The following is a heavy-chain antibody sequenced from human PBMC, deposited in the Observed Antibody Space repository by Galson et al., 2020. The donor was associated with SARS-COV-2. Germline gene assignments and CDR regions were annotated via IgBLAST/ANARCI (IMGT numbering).Heavy chain of an antibody. D-gene: IGHD2-2*01. CDR1: GFTFSSSA. Sequence: GGSLRPSCAASGFTFSSSAMHWVRQAPGKGLEWVAVISYDGSNKYYTDSVKGRFTISRDNPKNTLYLQMNSLRAEDPAVYYFAGQLLNDFDYWGQGTLVTVSS. J-gene: IGHJ4*02. CDR3: AGQLLNDFDY. CDR2: ISYDGSNK. V-gene: IGHV3-30*04.